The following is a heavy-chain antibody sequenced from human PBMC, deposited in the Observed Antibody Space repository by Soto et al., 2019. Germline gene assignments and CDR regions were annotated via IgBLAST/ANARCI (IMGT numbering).Heavy chain of an antibody. V-gene: IGHV4-59*01. CDR3: ARMRGLGEISPYLDY. CDR1: GGSISDYQ. D-gene: IGHD3-16*01. J-gene: IGHJ4*02. Sequence: QVQLQESGPGLVKPSETLSLTCSISGGSISDYQWNWIRQPPGKGLEWIGYIYYSGRTNYNPSLKSRLTISLDMSTRQFSLRLRSVTAADTAVYYCARMRGLGEISPYLDYWGQGVLVTVSS. CDR2: IYYSGRT.